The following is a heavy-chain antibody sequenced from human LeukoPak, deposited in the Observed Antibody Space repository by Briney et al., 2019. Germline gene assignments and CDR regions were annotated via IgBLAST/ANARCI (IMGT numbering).Heavy chain of an antibody. D-gene: IGHD4-23*01. V-gene: IGHV3-23*01. CDR1: GYTFSSFV. Sequence: GGSLRLSCTASGYTFSSFVMSWVRQAPGKGLEWVSALSRSGDSTYYADSVKGRFTISRDNAKNSLYLHMNSLRVEDTAVYYCARDRGNPGGRDGAFDIWGQGTMVTVSS. J-gene: IGHJ3*02. CDR3: ARDRGNPGGRDGAFDI. CDR2: LSRSGDST.